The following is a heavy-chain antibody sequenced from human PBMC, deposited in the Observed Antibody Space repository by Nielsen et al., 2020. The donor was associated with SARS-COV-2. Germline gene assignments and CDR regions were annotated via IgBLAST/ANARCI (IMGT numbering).Heavy chain of an antibody. CDR1: GFTFSSYA. CDR2: ISSNGGST. Sequence: GESLKISCSASGFTFSSYAMHWVRQAPGKGLEYVSAISSNGGSTYYADSVKGRFTISRDNSKNTLYLQMNSLRAEDTAVYYCAKESKGSSDAPNWGQGTLVTVSS. D-gene: IGHD2-2*01. CDR3: AKESKGSSDAPN. V-gene: IGHV3-64*04. J-gene: IGHJ4*02.